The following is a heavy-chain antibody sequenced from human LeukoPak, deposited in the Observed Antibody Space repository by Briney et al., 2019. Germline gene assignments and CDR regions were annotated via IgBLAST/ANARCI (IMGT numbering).Heavy chain of an antibody. D-gene: IGHD3-10*02. V-gene: IGHV3-48*03. Sequence: PGGSLRLSCAASGFTFSRYEMNWVRQAPGKGLAWVSYISSSGSTIYYADSVKGRFTISRDNAKSSLYLQMNSLRAEDTAVYYCAELGITMIGGVWGKGTTVTISS. J-gene: IGHJ6*04. CDR2: ISSSGSTI. CDR1: GFTFSRYE. CDR3: AELGITMIGGV.